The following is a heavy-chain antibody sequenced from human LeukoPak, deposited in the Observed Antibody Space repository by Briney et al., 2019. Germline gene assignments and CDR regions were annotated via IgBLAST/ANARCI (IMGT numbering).Heavy chain of an antibody. Sequence: GASVRVSCKASGYTFTSYYMHWVRQAPGQGLEWMGIINPSGGSTSYAQKFQGRVTMTRDTSTSAVYMELSSLRSEDTAVYYCARGGPRGTDFDYWGQGTLVTVSS. V-gene: IGHV1-46*01. CDR2: INPSGGST. CDR1: GYTFTSYY. J-gene: IGHJ4*02. CDR3: ARGGPRGTDFDY. D-gene: IGHD6-25*01.